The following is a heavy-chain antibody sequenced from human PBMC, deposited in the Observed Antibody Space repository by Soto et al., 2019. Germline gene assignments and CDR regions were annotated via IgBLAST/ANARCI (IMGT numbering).Heavy chain of an antibody. CDR1: GFTFSSYA. Sequence: EVQLLESGGGLVQPGGSLRLSCAASGFTFSSYAMSWVRQAPGKGLEWVSATRDSGGTTYYADSVKGRFTISRDNSKSTLYLQMNSLRVEDTAIYYCAKGPGAYYPITFDYWGQGSLVAVSS. D-gene: IGHD4-17*01. CDR3: AKGPGAYYPITFDY. CDR2: TRDSGGTT. V-gene: IGHV3-23*01. J-gene: IGHJ4*02.